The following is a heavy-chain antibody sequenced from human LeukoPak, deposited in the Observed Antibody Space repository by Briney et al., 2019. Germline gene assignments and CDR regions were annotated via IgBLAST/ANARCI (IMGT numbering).Heavy chain of an antibody. V-gene: IGHV3-23*01. D-gene: IGHD2-15*01. J-gene: IGHJ4*02. CDR1: GFTFSSYA. CDR3: AAEYCSGDSCYTGHSGHDY. CDR2: ISGSGGST. Sequence: GSLRLSCAASGFTFSSYAMSWVRQAPGKGLEWVSAISGSGGSTYYADSVKGRFTISRDNSKNTLYLQMHSLRAEDTAVYYCAAEYCSGDSCYTGHSGHDYWGQGTLVTVSS.